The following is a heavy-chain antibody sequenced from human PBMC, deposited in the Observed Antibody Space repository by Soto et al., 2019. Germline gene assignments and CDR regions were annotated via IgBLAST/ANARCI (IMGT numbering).Heavy chain of an antibody. CDR3: ARTYDDSGPNSGGYGFDI. V-gene: IGHV4-59*01. J-gene: IGHJ3*02. CDR2: IYYSGST. CDR1: GASISSYY. Sequence: SETLSLTCSVSGASISSYYWSWIRQPPGKGLEWLAYIYYSGSTSYNPSLKSRVSISLDTSMNQFSLKLSSVTAADTAVYYCARTYDDSGPNSGGYGFDIWGQGTMVT. D-gene: IGHD3-22*01.